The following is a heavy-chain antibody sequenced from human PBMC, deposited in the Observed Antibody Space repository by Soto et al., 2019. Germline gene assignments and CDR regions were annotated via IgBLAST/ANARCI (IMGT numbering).Heavy chain of an antibody. CDR2: IYHTGST. D-gene: IGHD2-15*01. V-gene: IGHV4-61*03. Sequence: QVQLQESGPGLVKHSETLSLTCNVSGDSLNSGVYYWTWIRQSPGRGQEWIGHIYHTGSTNYNPTLKSRLTTSLDPSKHHFSLTLNSVNAVDTGVSHCARSWGGDGYSQWGQGTLVTVPS. J-gene: IGHJ4*02. CDR1: GDSLNSGVYY. CDR3: ARSWGGDGYSQ.